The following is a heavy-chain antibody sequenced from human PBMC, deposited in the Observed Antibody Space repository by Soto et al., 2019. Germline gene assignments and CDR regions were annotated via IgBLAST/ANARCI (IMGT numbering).Heavy chain of an antibody. Sequence: GGSLRLSCAASGFTFISYWIHWVRQAPGKGLVWVSRINSDGISTSYADSVKGRFTISRDNAKNTLYLQMNSLRAEDTAVYYCARLLRFLAWLIDIWGQGTMVTVSS. CDR2: INSDGIST. D-gene: IGHD3-3*01. CDR3: ARLLRFLAWLIDI. J-gene: IGHJ3*02. V-gene: IGHV3-74*01. CDR1: GFTFISYW.